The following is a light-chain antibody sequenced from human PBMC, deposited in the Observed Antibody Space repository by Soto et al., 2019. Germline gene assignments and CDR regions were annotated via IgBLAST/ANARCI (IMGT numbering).Light chain of an antibody. J-gene: IGLJ3*02. CDR2: DVT. V-gene: IGLV2-14*01. CDR1: SSDVGGYNS. CDR3: SSYSTTSTRV. Sequence: QSALTQPASVSGSPGQSITISCTGTSSDVGGYNSVSWYQQYPGTAPKLMIYDVTYRPSGISTRFSGSKSGDTASLTISGLQADDEADYFCSSYSTTSTRVFGGGTQLTVL.